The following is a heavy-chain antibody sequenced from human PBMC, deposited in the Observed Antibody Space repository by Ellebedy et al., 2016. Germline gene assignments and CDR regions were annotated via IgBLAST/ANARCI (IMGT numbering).Heavy chain of an antibody. CDR2: IKQDGSQK. V-gene: IGHV3-7*03. CDR3: ARDNSRKDDY. Sequence: GGSLRLSCAASGSTFSTFWMTWFRQAPGKGLEWVASIKQDGSQKDYVDSVKGRFTISRDNAKNSLFLQMNSLRVEDTAVYYCARDNSRKDDYWGQGTLVTVSS. D-gene: IGHD6-13*01. J-gene: IGHJ4*02. CDR1: GSTFSTFW.